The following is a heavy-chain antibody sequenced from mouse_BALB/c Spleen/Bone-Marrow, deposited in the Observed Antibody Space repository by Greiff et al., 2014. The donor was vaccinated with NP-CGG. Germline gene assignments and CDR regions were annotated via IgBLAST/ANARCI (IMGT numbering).Heavy chain of an antibody. CDR2: ISTYSGNT. V-gene: IGHV1-67*01. D-gene: IGHD2-3*01. Sequence: QVQLKESGPPLVRPGGSVKIFCKGSGYTFTDYAMHWGKQSHAKSLEWIGVISTYSGNTNYNQKVKGKATMTVDESSSTAYMELARLTSEDSAIYYCARYDGYYGAMDYWGQGTSVTVSS. J-gene: IGHJ4*01. CDR1: GYTFTDYA. CDR3: ARYDGYYGAMDY.